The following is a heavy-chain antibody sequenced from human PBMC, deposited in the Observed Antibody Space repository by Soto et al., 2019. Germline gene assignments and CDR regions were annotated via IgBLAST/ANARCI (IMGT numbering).Heavy chain of an antibody. CDR3: ARGLRYFAPGFL. CDR1: GFTFSSYW. J-gene: IGHJ4*02. D-gene: IGHD3-9*01. Sequence: PGGSLRLSCAASGFTFSSYWMHSVRQAPGKGLVWVSRINSDGSSTSYADSVKGRFTISRDNAKNTLYLQMNSLRAEDTAVYYCARGLRYFAPGFLWGQGTLVTVSS. CDR2: INSDGSST. V-gene: IGHV3-74*01.